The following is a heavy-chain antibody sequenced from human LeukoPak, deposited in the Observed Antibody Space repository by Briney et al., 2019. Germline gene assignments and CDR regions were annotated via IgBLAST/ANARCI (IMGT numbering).Heavy chain of an antibody. J-gene: IGHJ5*02. CDR2: INPNSGGT. D-gene: IGHD1-26*01. CDR1: GYTFTGYY. Sequence: ASVKVSCKASGYTFTGYYMHWVRQAPGQGLEWMGWINPNSGGTNYAQKFQGRVTMTRDTSISTAYMELGRLRSEDTAVYYCARGARGSYNLLWFDPWGQGTLVTVSS. V-gene: IGHV1-2*02. CDR3: ARGARGSYNLLWFDP.